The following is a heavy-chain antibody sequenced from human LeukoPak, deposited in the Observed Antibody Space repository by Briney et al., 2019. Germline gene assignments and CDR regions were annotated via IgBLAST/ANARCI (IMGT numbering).Heavy chain of an antibody. Sequence: ASVKVSCKASGYTFTSYDINWVRQATGQGLEWMGWMNPNSGNTGYAQKFQGRVTMTRNTSISTAYMELSSLSSEDTAVYYCARAVQLEPPPPLIGYYYMDVWGKGTTVTVSS. D-gene: IGHD1-1*01. J-gene: IGHJ6*03. V-gene: IGHV1-8*01. CDR2: MNPNSGNT. CDR3: ARAVQLEPPPPLIGYYYMDV. CDR1: GYTFTSYD.